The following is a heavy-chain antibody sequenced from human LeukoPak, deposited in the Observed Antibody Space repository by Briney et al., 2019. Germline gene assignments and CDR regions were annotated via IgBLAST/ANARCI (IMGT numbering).Heavy chain of an antibody. CDR1: GFTFSSYS. Sequence: GGSLRLSCAASGFTFSSYSMNWVRQAPGKGLEWVSSISSSSSYIYYADSVKGRFTVSRDNAKNSLYLQMNSLRAEDTAMYYCAKVRDTRDWYKDAFDIWGQGTRVTVSS. D-gene: IGHD6-19*01. V-gene: IGHV3-21*04. CDR3: AKVRDTRDWYKDAFDI. J-gene: IGHJ3*02. CDR2: ISSSSSYI.